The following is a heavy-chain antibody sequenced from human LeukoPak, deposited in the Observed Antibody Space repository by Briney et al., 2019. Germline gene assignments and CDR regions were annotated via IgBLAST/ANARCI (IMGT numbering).Heavy chain of an antibody. D-gene: IGHD5-12*01. CDR3: ARDSPGYGAYVS. CDR1: GFTFSTYW. CDR2: IKEDGSRE. J-gene: IGHJ1*01. V-gene: IGHV3-7*01. Sequence: TGESLRLSCAASGFTFSTYWMTWVRQAPGKGLEWVANIKEDGSREYYVDSVKGRFTISRDNAKNSLYLQMDSLTAEDTAVYYCARDSPGYGAYVSWGQGTLVSVSS.